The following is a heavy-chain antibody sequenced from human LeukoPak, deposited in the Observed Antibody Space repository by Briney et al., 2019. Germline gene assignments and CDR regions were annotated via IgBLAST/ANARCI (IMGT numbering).Heavy chain of an antibody. J-gene: IGHJ4*02. Sequence: GGSLRLSCAASGFTFSSYPMNWVRQAPGKGLEWVSSISSRSDYIYYADSEKGRFTISRDDAKNSLYLQMNSLRAEDTAVYYCARLPELPGFGDYWGPGTLVTVSS. CDR2: ISSRSDYI. CDR3: ARLPELPGFGDY. D-gene: IGHD3-10*01. V-gene: IGHV3-21*01. CDR1: GFTFSSYP.